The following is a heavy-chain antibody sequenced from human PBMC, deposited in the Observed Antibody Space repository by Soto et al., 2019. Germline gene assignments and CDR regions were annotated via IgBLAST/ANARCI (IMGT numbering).Heavy chain of an antibody. CDR3: ARGTFGVVFNGAFDV. Sequence: ASVKVSCKTSGGTVASDAITWVRQAPGQGLEWMGGILPVSGTTIYAQMFEGRVTITADKSTNTVYMELTSLRSDDTAVYYCARGTFGVVFNGAFDVWGQGTTVTVYS. V-gene: IGHV1-69*06. CDR1: GGTVASDA. J-gene: IGHJ6*02. CDR2: ILPVSGTT. D-gene: IGHD3-3*01.